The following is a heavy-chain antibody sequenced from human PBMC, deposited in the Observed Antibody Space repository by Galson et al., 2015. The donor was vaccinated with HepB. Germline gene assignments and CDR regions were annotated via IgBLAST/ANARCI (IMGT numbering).Heavy chain of an antibody. CDR1: GFTFSSYA. J-gene: IGHJ4*02. Sequence: SLRLSCAASGFTFSSYAMHWVRQAPGKGLEWVAVISYDGSNKYYADSVKGRFTISRDNSKNTLYLQMNSLRAEDTAVYYCARSPPPVATTKADYFDYWGQGTLVTVSS. D-gene: IGHD5-24*01. CDR2: ISYDGSNK. CDR3: ARSPPPVATTKADYFDY. V-gene: IGHV3-30*04.